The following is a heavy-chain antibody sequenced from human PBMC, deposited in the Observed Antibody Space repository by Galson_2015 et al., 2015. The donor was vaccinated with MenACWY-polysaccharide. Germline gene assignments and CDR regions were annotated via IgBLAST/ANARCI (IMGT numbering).Heavy chain of an antibody. CDR3: AKDKGGGSYWGNTKIDY. D-gene: IGHD1-26*01. CDR1: GFTFSSYA. J-gene: IGHJ4*02. CDR2: ISNSGGST. V-gene: IGHV3-23*01. Sequence: SLRLSCAASGFTFSSYAMNWVRQAPGKGLEWVSAISNSGGSTYYADSVKGRSTISRDNSKNTLFLQMNSLRAEDTAVYYCAKDKGGGSYWGNTKIDYWGQGTLVTVSS.